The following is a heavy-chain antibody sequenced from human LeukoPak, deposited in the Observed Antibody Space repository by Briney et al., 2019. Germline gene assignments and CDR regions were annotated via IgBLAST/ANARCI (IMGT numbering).Heavy chain of an antibody. CDR1: GGSISSYF. D-gene: IGHD4-17*01. CDR2: IYTSGST. Sequence: SETLSLTCTVSGGSISSYFWSWIRQPAGKGLEWIGRIYTSGSTNYNPSLKSRVTISVDKSKNQFSLKLSSVIAADTAVYYCARDAGSRGATVTGLTRYNWFDPWGQGTLVTVSS. CDR3: ARDAGSRGATVTGLTRYNWFDP. J-gene: IGHJ5*02. V-gene: IGHV4-4*07.